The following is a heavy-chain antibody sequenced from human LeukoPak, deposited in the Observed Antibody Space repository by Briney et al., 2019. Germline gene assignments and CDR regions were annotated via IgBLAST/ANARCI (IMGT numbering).Heavy chain of an antibody. D-gene: IGHD3-10*01. CDR2: ISGSGGST. CDR3: AKEPRITMVRGVPDGY. V-gene: IGHV3-23*01. CDR1: APTFSSYA. Sequence: GGSLRLSCAASAPTFSSYAMSWVRQAPGKGREWVSAISGSGGSTYYADSVKVRFTISRDNSKSTLYLQMNSLRAEDKAVYYCAKEPRITMVRGVPDGYWGQGTLVTVSS. J-gene: IGHJ4*02.